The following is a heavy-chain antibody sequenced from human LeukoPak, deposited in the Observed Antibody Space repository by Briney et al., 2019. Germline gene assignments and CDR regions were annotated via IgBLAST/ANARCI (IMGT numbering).Heavy chain of an antibody. V-gene: IGHV4-31*03. D-gene: IGHD1-26*01. CDR1: GGSIGSGAYY. J-gene: IGHJ4*02. Sequence: SETLSLTCTVSGGSIGSGAYYWSWIRQHPGKGLEWIGYIYYSGSTYYNPSLKSRVTISVDTSKNQFSLKLSSVTAADTAVYYCARARYSGSYNYWGQGTLVTVFS. CDR2: IYYSGST. CDR3: ARARYSGSYNY.